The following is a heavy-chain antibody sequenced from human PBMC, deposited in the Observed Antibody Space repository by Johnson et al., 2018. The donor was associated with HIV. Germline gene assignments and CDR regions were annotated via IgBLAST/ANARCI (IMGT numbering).Heavy chain of an antibody. J-gene: IGHJ3*01. Sequence: VQLVESGGGLVKPGESLRLSCATSGFTFNNTWMSWVRQGPGKGLEWVASIKQDGSETSYVDSVKGRFTISRDNSKNTLYLQMNRLRAEDTAVYYCAKVGSGYSSSSWGQGTMVTVSS. V-gene: IGHV3-7*03. CDR2: IKQDGSET. CDR3: AKVGSGYSSSS. D-gene: IGHD6-13*01. CDR1: GFTFNNTW.